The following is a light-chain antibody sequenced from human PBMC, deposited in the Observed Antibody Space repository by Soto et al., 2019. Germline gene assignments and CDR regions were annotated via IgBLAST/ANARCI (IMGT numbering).Light chain of an antibody. J-gene: IGLJ1*01. CDR2: EVI. V-gene: IGLV2-14*03. Sequence: QSVLTQPASVSGSPAQSITISCTGTSSDVGGYNYVSWYQQHPGKAPKLMIYEVINRPSGISSRFSGSKSGNTASLAISGLQAEDEADYYCSSYTTSSTYVFGTGTKVTVL. CDR1: SSDVGGYNY. CDR3: SSYTTSSTYV.